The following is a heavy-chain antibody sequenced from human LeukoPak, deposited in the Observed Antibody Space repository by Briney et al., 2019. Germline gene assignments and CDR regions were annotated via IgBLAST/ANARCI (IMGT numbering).Heavy chain of an antibody. CDR3: ARGWYGDYKGCFDP. D-gene: IGHD4-17*01. CDR2: INHSGST. Sequence: PSETLPLTCGVYGGSFSDYYWSWIRQPPGKGLEWIGEINHSGSTNYNPSLKSRVSISVDTSKNQFSLKLNSVTAADTAVYYCARGWYGDYKGCFDPWGQGTLVTVSS. CDR1: GGSFSDYY. V-gene: IGHV4-34*01. J-gene: IGHJ5*02.